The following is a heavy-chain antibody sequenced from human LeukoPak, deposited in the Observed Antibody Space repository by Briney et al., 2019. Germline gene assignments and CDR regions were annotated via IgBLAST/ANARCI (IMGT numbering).Heavy chain of an antibody. CDR1: GFTFSSSV. CDR3: ASETGNYYFDF. V-gene: IGHV3-30*03. CDR2: ISYDGRDK. Sequence: GGSLRLSCAASGFTFSSSVMHWVRQAPGKGLEWVAAISYDGRDKYFADSVKGRFTISRDSSKNTVDLQVNGLRAEDTAVYYCASETGNYYFDFWGQGTLVTVSS. J-gene: IGHJ4*02. D-gene: IGHD1-7*01.